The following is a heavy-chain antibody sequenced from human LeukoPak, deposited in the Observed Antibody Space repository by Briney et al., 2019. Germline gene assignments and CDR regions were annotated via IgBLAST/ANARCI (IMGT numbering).Heavy chain of an antibody. Sequence: GSSVKVSCKASGGTFSSYAISWVRQAPGQGLEWMGRIIPILGIANYARKFQGRVTITADKSTSTAYMELSSLRSEDTAVYYCARDRNQIGIAAAGEHYYYGMDVWGQGTTVTVSS. V-gene: IGHV1-69*04. D-gene: IGHD6-13*01. J-gene: IGHJ6*02. CDR3: ARDRNQIGIAAAGEHYYYGMDV. CDR2: IIPILGIA. CDR1: GGTFSSYA.